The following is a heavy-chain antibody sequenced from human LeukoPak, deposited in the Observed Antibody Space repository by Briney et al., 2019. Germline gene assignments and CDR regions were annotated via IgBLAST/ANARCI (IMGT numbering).Heavy chain of an antibody. D-gene: IGHD3-10*01. CDR1: GFTFSSYG. CDR2: IWYDGSNK. Sequence: GRSLRLSCAASGFTFSSYGMHWVRQAPGKGLEWVAVIWYDGSNKYYADSVKGRLTISRDNSKNTLYLQMNSLRAEDTAVYYCARERGVRGVITNWFDPWGQGTLVTVSS. J-gene: IGHJ5*02. V-gene: IGHV3-33*01. CDR3: ARERGVRGVITNWFDP.